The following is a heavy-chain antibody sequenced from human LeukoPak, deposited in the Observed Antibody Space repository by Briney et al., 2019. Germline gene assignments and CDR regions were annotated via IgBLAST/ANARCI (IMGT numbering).Heavy chain of an antibody. CDR1: GFTFSSYE. Sequence: GGSLRLSCAASGFTFSSYEMNWVRQAPGKGLEWVSYISSSGSTIYYADSVKGRFTISRDNAKNSLYLQMNSLRAEDTAVYYCAKDSSGPHIDYGDYGFDYWGQGTLVTVSS. D-gene: IGHD4-17*01. V-gene: IGHV3-48*03. J-gene: IGHJ4*02. CDR3: AKDSSGPHIDYGDYGFDY. CDR2: ISSSGSTI.